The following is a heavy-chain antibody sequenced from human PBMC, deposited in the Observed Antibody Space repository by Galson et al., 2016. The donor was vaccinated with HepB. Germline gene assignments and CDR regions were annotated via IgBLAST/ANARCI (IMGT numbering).Heavy chain of an antibody. D-gene: IGHD6-6*01. Sequence: SLRLSCAASGFTFSSYSMHWVRQAPGKGLEWMSYISISGSNIYYADSVRGRFAISRDNAKNSLYLQMNSLRDEDTAVYYCAKTMSSSANDYYYGIDVWGQGTTVTVSS. J-gene: IGHJ6*02. CDR3: AKTMSSSANDYYYGIDV. CDR1: GFTFSSYS. CDR2: ISISGSNI. V-gene: IGHV3-48*02.